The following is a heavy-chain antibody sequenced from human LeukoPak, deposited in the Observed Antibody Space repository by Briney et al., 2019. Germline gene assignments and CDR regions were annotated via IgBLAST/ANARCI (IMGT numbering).Heavy chain of an antibody. CDR3: ARSITIFGVVNAWGMDV. D-gene: IGHD3-3*01. CDR2: ISAYNGNT. Sequence: ASVKVSCKASGYTFTSYGISWVRQAPGQGLEWMGWISAYNGNTNYAQKLQGRVTMTTDTSTSTAYMELRSLRSDDTAVYYCARSITIFGVVNAWGMDVWGQGTTVTVSS. V-gene: IGHV1-18*01. J-gene: IGHJ6*02. CDR1: GYTFTSYG.